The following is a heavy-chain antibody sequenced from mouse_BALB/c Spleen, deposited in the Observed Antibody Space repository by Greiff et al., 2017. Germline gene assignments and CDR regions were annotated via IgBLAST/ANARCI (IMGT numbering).Heavy chain of an antibody. Sequence: LVESGAELVRPGVSVKISCKGSGYTFTDYAMHWVKQSHAKSLEWIGVISTYYGDASYNQKFKGKATMTVDKSSSTAYMELARLTSEDSAVYYCARRYYGSSLYAMDYWGQGTSVTVSS. J-gene: IGHJ4*01. V-gene: IGHV1S137*01. CDR2: ISTYYGDA. CDR1: GYTFTDYA. D-gene: IGHD1-1*01. CDR3: ARRYYGSSLYAMDY.